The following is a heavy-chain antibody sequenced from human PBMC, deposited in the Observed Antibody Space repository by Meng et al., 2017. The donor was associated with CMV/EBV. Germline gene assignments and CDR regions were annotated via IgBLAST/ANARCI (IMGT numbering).Heavy chain of an antibody. V-gene: IGHV3-21*01. CDR1: GFTFSSYS. D-gene: IGHD2-2*01. J-gene: IGHJ5*02. CDR2: ISSSSSCI. Sequence: GESLKISCAASGFTFSSYSMNWVRQAPGKGLEWVSSISSSSSCIYYADSVKGRFTISRDNAKNSLYLQMNSLRAEDTAVYYCARETIVVVPAGKRGWFDPWGQGTLVTVSS. CDR3: ARETIVVVPAGKRGWFDP.